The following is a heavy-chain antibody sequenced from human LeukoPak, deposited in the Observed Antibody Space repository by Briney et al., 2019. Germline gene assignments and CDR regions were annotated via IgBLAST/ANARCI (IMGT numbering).Heavy chain of an antibody. V-gene: IGHV3-74*01. CDR2: INGDVSST. CDR3: ARDISPYWYFDL. CDR1: GFTFSSYW. Sequence: GGSLRLSCAASGFTFSSYWMHWVRQAPGKGLVGVSRINGDVSSTSYAGSVKGRFTISRDNAKNTLYLQMNSLRAEDTAVYYCARDISPYWYFDLWGRGTLVTVSS. D-gene: IGHD3-16*02. J-gene: IGHJ2*01.